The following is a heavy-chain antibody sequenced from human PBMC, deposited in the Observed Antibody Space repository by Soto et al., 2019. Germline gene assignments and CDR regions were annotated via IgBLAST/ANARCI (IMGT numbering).Heavy chain of an antibody. CDR1: GFTVSSTY. Sequence: EVPRVESGGGLVQPGGSLRLSCAASGFTVSSTYVSWVRQAPGKGLEWVSVIYSGGTTYYADSVKGRFTISRDNSKNTLYLQMDSLRAEDTAVYYCARENLDVWRQGTTVTVSS. V-gene: IGHV3-66*01. J-gene: IGHJ6*02. CDR3: ARENLDV. CDR2: IYSGGTT. D-gene: IGHD1-7*01.